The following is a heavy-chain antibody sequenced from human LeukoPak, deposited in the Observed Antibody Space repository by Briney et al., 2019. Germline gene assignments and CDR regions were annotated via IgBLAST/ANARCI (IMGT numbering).Heavy chain of an antibody. Sequence: PSETLSLTCTVSGYSISSGYYWGWIRQPPGKGLEWIGSIYHSGSTYYNPSLKSRVTISVDTSKNQFSLKLSSVTAADTAVYYCARAALYAINWFDPWGQGTLVTVSS. CDR1: GYSISSGYY. J-gene: IGHJ5*02. V-gene: IGHV4-38-2*02. CDR2: IYHSGST. CDR3: ARAALYAINWFDP. D-gene: IGHD5/OR15-5a*01.